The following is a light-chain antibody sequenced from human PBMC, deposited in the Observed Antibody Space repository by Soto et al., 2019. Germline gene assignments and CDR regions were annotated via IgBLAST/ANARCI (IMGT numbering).Light chain of an antibody. Sequence: IVFTLSPRTLSLSPTESDTLSCRASQSVSSNYLTWYQQKLGQAPRLRIYGASWRATGIPDRCSGSGSGTDFALTISRLEPEDFAVYYCQQYGNLPYTFGQGTKVDIK. CDR2: GAS. CDR3: QQYGNLPYT. CDR1: QSVSSNY. J-gene: IGKJ2*01. V-gene: IGKV3-20*01.